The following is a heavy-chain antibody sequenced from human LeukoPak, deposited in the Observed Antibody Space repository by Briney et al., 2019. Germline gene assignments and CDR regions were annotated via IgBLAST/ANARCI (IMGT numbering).Heavy chain of an antibody. V-gene: IGHV3-48*01. J-gene: IGHJ5*02. CDR1: GFTFSSYW. CDR3: ASLMVRGVDWWFDP. Sequence: GGSLRLSCAASGFTFSSYWMSWVRQAPGKGLEWVSYISSSSSTIYYADSVKGRFTISRDNAKNSLYLQMNSLRAGDTAVYYCASLMVRGVDWWFDPWGQGTLVTVSS. D-gene: IGHD3-10*01. CDR2: ISSSSSTI.